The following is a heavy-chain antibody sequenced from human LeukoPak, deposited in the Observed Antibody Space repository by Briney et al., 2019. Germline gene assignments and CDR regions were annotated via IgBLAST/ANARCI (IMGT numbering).Heavy chain of an antibody. CDR2: IYSSGST. CDR3: ARKENVYYYFDY. V-gene: IGHV4-39*07. CDR1: GGSMSSSYYY. J-gene: IGHJ4*02. Sequence: PSETLSLTCTVSGGSMSSSYYYWGWIRQPPGKGLEWIGSIYSSGSTYYNPSLKSRVTMSVDTSKNQFSLKLSSVTAVDTAVYYCARKENVYYYFDYWGQGTLVTVSS. D-gene: IGHD3-10*01.